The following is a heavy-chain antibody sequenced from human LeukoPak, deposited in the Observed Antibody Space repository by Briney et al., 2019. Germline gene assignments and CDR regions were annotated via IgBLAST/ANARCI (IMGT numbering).Heavy chain of an antibody. J-gene: IGHJ4*02. D-gene: IGHD3-22*01. V-gene: IGHV1-8*01. CDR2: MNPNSGNT. CDR3: ARTSSDYYDSSGYGVY. Sequence: ASVKVSCKASGYTFTSYDINWVRQATGQGLEWMGWMNPNSGNTGYAQKFQGRVTMTRNTSISTAYMELSSLRSEDTAVYYCARTSSDYYDSSGYGVYWGQGTLVTVSS. CDR1: GYTFTSYD.